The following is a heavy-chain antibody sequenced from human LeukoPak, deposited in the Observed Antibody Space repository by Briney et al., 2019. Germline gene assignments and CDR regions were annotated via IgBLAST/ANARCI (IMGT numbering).Heavy chain of an antibody. Sequence: GGSLRLSCAASGFTFSSYAMSWVRQAPGKGRDGVSAISGSCGSTYYADSVKGRFTISRDNSKNTLYLQMNSLRAEDTAVYYCAKREYSSSEFDYWGQGTLVTVSS. CDR2: ISGSCGST. J-gene: IGHJ4*02. D-gene: IGHD6-6*01. V-gene: IGHV3-23*01. CDR1: GFTFSSYA. CDR3: AKREYSSSEFDY.